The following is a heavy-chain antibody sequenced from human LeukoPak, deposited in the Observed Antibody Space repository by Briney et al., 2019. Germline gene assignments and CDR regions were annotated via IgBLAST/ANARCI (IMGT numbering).Heavy chain of an antibody. CDR3: ARGHYYDSSGYYHDAFDI. CDR2: IYYSGST. CDR1: GGSISSGGSY. J-gene: IGHJ3*02. Sequence: SETLSLTCTVSGGSISSGGSYWSWIRQHPGKGLEWIGYIYYSGSTYYNPSLKSRVTISVDTSKNQFSLKLSSVTAADTAVYYCARGHYYDSSGYYHDAFDIWGQGTMVTVSS. D-gene: IGHD3-22*01. V-gene: IGHV4-31*03.